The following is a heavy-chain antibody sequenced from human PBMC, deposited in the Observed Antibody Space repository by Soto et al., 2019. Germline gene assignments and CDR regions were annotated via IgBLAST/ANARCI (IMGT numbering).Heavy chain of an antibody. CDR3: AKAFCDAATCFPCES. J-gene: IGHJ4*02. Sequence: EVHLVQSGGGLVQPGESLSLSCVASGFTFNDYATHWVRQTPGKGLEWVVAISNRGSSAYYADSVKGRFTISRDKSTKTLSLHMHTLRVEDTAVYFCAKAFCDAATCFPCESWGQGTPVAVSP. V-gene: IGHV3-23*04. CDR1: GFTFNDYA. D-gene: IGHD2-21*01. CDR2: ISNRGSSA.